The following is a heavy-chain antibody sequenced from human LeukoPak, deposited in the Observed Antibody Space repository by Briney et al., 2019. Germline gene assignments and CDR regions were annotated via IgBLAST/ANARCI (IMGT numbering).Heavy chain of an antibody. CDR2: IYPGDSDT. Sequence: GESLKISCKGSGYSFTSYWIGWVRQMPGKGLEWMGTIYPGDSDTRYSPSFQGQVTSSADKSISTAYLQWSSLKASDTAMYYCARLQGRIAAAGTNPDWFDPWGQGTPVTVSS. CDR3: ARLQGRIAAAGTNPDWFDP. V-gene: IGHV5-51*01. D-gene: IGHD6-13*01. CDR1: GYSFTSYW. J-gene: IGHJ5*02.